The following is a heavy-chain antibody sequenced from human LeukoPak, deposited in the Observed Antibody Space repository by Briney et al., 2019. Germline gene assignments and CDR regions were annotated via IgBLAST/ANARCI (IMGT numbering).Heavy chain of an antibody. Sequence: PGGSLRLSCAASGFTFSDSWMHWVRQAPGKGLVWVSLINSDGSSTKYADSVKGRFNISRDNAKNTLYLQMNSLRAEDTAVYYCARAGSGYYQPLDPWGQGTLVTVSS. CDR1: GFTFSDSW. J-gene: IGHJ5*02. CDR2: INSDGSST. D-gene: IGHD3-22*01. V-gene: IGHV3-74*03. CDR3: ARAGSGYYQPLDP.